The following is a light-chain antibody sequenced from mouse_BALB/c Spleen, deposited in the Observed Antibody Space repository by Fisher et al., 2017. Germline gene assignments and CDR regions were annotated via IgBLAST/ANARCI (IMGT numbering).Light chain of an antibody. CDR1: SSVSY. CDR3: QQRSSYLYT. J-gene: IGKJ2*01. CDR2: DTS. Sequence: IVITQTTAIMSASPGEKVTMTCRASSSVSYMYWYQQKPGSSPRLLIYDTSNLASGVPARFSGSGSGTSFSFTINSMEAEDVATYYCQQRSSYLYTFGGGTKLEIK. V-gene: IGKV4-55*01.